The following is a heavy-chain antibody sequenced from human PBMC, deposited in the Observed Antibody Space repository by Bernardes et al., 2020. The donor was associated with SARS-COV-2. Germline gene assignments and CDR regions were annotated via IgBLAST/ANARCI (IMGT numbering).Heavy chain of an antibody. V-gene: IGHV4-61*02. CDR1: DDAISSGSFY. J-gene: IGHJ4*02. CDR2: ISGSGST. D-gene: IGHD6-19*01. Sequence: SETLSLTCAVSDDAISSGSFYWSWIRQPAGKGLEWVGRISGSGSTNYNPSLKSRVTMSVDTSKNQFSLKLTSVTAADTAVYYCARDGRISVPGTDYFDFWGQGILVTVSS. CDR3: ARDGRISVPGTDYFDF.